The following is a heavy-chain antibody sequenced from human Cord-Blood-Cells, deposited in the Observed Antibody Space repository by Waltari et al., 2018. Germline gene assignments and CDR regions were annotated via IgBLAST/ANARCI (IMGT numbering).Heavy chain of an antibody. J-gene: IGHJ4*02. V-gene: IGHV4-34*01. D-gene: IGHD2-15*01. CDR1: GGSFSGYY. Sequence: QVQLQQWGAGLLKPSETLSLTCAVYGGSFSGYYWRWLCQPPGKGLEWIGEINHSGSTNYNPSLKSRVTISVDTSKNQFSLKLSSVTAADTAVYYCARVGDIVVVVAATSFDYWGQGTLVTVSS. CDR3: ARVGDIVVVVAATSFDY. CDR2: INHSGST.